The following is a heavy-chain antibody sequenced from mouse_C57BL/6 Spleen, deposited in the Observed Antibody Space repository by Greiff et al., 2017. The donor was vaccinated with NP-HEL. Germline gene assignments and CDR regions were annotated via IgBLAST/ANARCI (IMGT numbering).Heavy chain of an antibody. Sequence: VQLQQSGPELVKPGASVKISSKASGYAFSSSWMNWVKQRPGKGLEWIGRIYPGDGDTNYNGKFKGKATLTADKSSSTAYMQLSSLTSEDSAVYFCARGLRGDCWGQSTTLTVSS. CDR3: ARGLRGDC. D-gene: IGHD1-1*01. CDR1: GYAFSSSW. V-gene: IGHV1-82*01. J-gene: IGHJ2*01. CDR2: IYPGDGDT.